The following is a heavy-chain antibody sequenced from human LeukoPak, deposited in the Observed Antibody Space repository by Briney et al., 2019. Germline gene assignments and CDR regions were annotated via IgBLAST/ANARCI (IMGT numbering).Heavy chain of an antibody. CDR1: GYTFTSYA. CDR3: ARPYFDWLLEEHFDAFDI. D-gene: IGHD3-9*01. CDR2: INTNTGNP. J-gene: IGHJ3*02. V-gene: IGHV7-4-1*02. Sequence: GASVKVSCKASGYTFTSYAMNWVRQAPGQGLEWMGWINTNTGNPTYAQGFTGRFVFSLDTSVSTAYLQISSLKAEDTAMYYCARPYFDWLLEEHFDAFDIWGQGTMVTVSS.